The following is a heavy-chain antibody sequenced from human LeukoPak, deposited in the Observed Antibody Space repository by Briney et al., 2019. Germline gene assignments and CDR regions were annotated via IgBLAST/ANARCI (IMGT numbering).Heavy chain of an antibody. CDR2: ISAYNGNT. D-gene: IGHD6-13*01. V-gene: IGHV1-18*01. J-gene: IGHJ6*03. CDR1: GYTFTSYG. CDR3: ARNIAAAGTVYYYYMDV. Sequence: ASVKVSCKASGYTFTSYGISWVRQAPGQGLEWMGWISAYNGNTNYAQKLQGRVTMTTDTSTSTAYMELRSLRSDDTAVYYCARNIAAAGTVYYYYMDVWGKGTTVTVSS.